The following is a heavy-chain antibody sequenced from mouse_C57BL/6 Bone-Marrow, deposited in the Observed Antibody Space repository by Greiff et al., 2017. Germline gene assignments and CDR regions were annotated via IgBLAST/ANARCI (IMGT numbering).Heavy chain of an antibody. V-gene: IGHV14-2*01. CDR1: GFNIKDYY. J-gene: IGHJ2*01. CDR3: ARGDDGYPHFDY. D-gene: IGHD2-3*01. Sequence: EVKLMESGAELVKPGASVKLSCTASGFNIKDYYMHWVKQRTEQGLEWIGRIDPEDGETKYAPKFQGKATITADTSSNTAYLQLSSLTSEDAAVYYGARGDDGYPHFDYWGQGTTLTVSS. CDR2: IDPEDGET.